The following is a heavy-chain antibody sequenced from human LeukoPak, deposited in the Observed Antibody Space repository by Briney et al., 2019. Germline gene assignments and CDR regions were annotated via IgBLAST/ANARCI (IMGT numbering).Heavy chain of an antibody. J-gene: IGHJ4*02. Sequence: ASVTVSCTASGYTFTSYAMNWVRQAPGQGLEWMGWINTNTGNPTYAQGFTGRFVFSLDTSVSTAYLQISSLKAEDTAVYYCARDSYSSGWYDFDYWGQGTLVTVSS. D-gene: IGHD6-19*01. CDR2: INTNTGNP. CDR3: ARDSYSSGWYDFDY. CDR1: GYTFTSYA. V-gene: IGHV7-4-1*02.